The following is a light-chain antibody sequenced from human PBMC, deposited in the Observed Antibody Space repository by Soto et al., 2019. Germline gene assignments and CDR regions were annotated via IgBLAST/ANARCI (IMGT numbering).Light chain of an antibody. CDR2: DTS. CDR1: QSVGSG. V-gene: IGKV3-15*01. Sequence: EIVMTQSPATLSVSPGERATLSCRASQSVGSGLSWYQHRPGQAPRLLIYDTSARAAGIPARFSGSGSATEFTLTISSLQSEDFALYYCQHTLKWPPTFGQGTKVDIK. CDR3: QHTLKWPPT. J-gene: IGKJ1*01.